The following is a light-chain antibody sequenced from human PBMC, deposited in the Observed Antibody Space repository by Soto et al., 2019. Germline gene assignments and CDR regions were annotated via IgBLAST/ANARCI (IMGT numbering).Light chain of an antibody. V-gene: IGKV3-15*01. CDR1: QGIRNF. Sequence: EIVMTQSPATLSVSPGERATLSCRASQGIRNFLAWYQQKPGQAPRPRISCASTRATGIPARFSGRGSGTDFSITISRVKSEAFVVYYCQQSASWPWTFGQGTKVEIK. J-gene: IGKJ1*01. CDR2: CAS. CDR3: QQSASWPWT.